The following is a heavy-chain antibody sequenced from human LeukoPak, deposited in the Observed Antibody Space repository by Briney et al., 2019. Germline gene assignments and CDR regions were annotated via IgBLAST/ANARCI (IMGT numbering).Heavy chain of an antibody. Sequence: ASVKVSCKASGNTSTNYYMHWVRQAPGQGLEWMGIINPSGGSATYAQKFQGRVTMTTDTSTSTVYMELSSLRSEDTAVYYCVRDRQYCSGGNCYPRPAFDIWGQGTMVTVSS. CDR2: INPSGGSA. V-gene: IGHV1-46*01. CDR1: GNTSTNYY. D-gene: IGHD2-15*01. CDR3: VRDRQYCSGGNCYPRPAFDI. J-gene: IGHJ3*02.